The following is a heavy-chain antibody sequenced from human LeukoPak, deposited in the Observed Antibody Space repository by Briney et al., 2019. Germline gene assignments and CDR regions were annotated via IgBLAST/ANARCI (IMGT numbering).Heavy chain of an antibody. V-gene: IGHV3-30*18. D-gene: IGHD5-18*01. J-gene: IGHJ3*02. CDR1: GFTFSDYS. Sequence: PGGSLRLSCAASGFTFSDYSMSWVRQAPGKGLEWVGVISFDGSYKYYADSVKGRFTISRDNSKNTLYLQMNSLRVEDTAVYYCAKGVDTATLHGAFDIWGQGTMVTVSS. CDR3: AKGVDTATLHGAFDI. CDR2: ISFDGSYK.